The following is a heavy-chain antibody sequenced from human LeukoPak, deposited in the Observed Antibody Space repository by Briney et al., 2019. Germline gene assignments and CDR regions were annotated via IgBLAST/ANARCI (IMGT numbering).Heavy chain of an antibody. D-gene: IGHD6-13*01. J-gene: IGHJ3*02. V-gene: IGHV4-39*01. CDR3: ARPGYSRDHDAFDI. CDR2: IYYSGST. CDR1: GGSISSSSYY. Sequence: PSETMSLTXTVSGGSISSSSYYWGWIRQPPGKGLEWIGSIYYSGSTYYNPSLKSRVTISVDTSKNQFSLKLSSVTAADTAVYYCARPGYSRDHDAFDIWGQRTMVTVSS.